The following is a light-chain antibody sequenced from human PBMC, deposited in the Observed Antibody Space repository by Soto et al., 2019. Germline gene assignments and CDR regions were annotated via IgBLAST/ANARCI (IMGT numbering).Light chain of an antibody. CDR2: AAS. V-gene: IGKV1-9*01. Sequence: IQLTQSPSSLSASVGDRVTITCRASQGISSYLAWYQQKPGKAPKLLIYAASTLQSGVPSRLSGSGSGTDFTLTISSLQPDDFATYYCQQLNSYQLNFGGGTKVDI. CDR1: QGISSY. CDR3: QQLNSYQLN. J-gene: IGKJ4*01.